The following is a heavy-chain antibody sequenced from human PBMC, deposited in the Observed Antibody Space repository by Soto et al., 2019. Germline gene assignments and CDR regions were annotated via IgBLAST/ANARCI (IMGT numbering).Heavy chain of an antibody. D-gene: IGHD2-21*02. CDR3: AKDGGGNSVHLDY. Sequence: QVQLVESGGGVVQPGRSLRLSCAASGFTFSSYGMHWVRQAPGKGLEWVAVISYDGSNKYYADSVKGRFTISRDNSKNTLYLQMNSLRDEDTAVYYFAKDGGGNSVHLDYLGQGTLGTVSS. J-gene: IGHJ4*02. CDR2: ISYDGSNK. V-gene: IGHV3-30*18. CDR1: GFTFSSYG.